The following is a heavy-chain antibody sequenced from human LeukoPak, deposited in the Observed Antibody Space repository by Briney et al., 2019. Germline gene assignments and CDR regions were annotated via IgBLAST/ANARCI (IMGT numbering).Heavy chain of an antibody. J-gene: IGHJ4*02. CDR3: VRDCGFHTFDY. CDR1: GFAFSGYW. D-gene: IGHD2-21*01. V-gene: IGHV3-7*05. Sequence: GGSLRLSCAASGFAFSGYWMTWVRQAPGKGLEYVVNIKEDGSEKYYVDSVKGRFTISRDNTKNSLYLQMSSLRGDDTAVYYCVRDCGFHTFDYWGQGTLVTVSS. CDR2: IKEDGSEK.